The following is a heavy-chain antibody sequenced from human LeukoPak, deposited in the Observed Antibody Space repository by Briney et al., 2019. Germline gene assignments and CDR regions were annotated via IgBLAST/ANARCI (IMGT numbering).Heavy chain of an antibody. CDR1: GFTFGDYA. CDR3: TREPEYSSSSDYFDY. V-gene: IGHV3-49*04. D-gene: IGHD6-6*01. CDR2: IRGKAYGGTT. J-gene: IGHJ4*02. Sequence: GGSLRLSCTTSGFTFGDYAMIWVRQAPGKGLEWVGFIRGKAYGGTTEYAASVKGRFTISRDDSKSIAYLQMSSLKTEDTAVYYCTREPEYSSSSDYFDYWGQGTLVTVSS.